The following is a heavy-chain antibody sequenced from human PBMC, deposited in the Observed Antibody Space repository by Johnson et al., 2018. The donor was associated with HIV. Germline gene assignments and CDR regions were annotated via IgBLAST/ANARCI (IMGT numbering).Heavy chain of an antibody. CDR3: ARGGGCGGDCYSGYDAFDI. V-gene: IGHV3-30*04. CDR2: ISSDGSNR. J-gene: IGHJ3*02. D-gene: IGHD2-21*01. Sequence: QMQLLESGGGVVQPGKSLRLSCVASAFAFSSYAMHWVRQTPGKGLEWVAVISSDGSNRNYADYVKGRFTISRDNSKHMLYLQMNSLREEDTAVFYCARGGGCGGDCYSGYDAFDIWGQWTMVTVSS. CDR1: AFAFSSYA.